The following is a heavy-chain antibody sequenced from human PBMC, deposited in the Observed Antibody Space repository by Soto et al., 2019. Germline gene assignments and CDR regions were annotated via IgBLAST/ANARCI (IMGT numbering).Heavy chain of an antibody. D-gene: IGHD3-10*01. CDR3: TKRPAYYYGSGSQKVLDY. CDR1: GFTFSNAW. J-gene: IGHJ4*02. Sequence: GGSLRLSCAASGFTFSNAWMSWVRQAPGKGLEWVGRIKSKTDGGTTDYAAPVKGRFTISRDDSKNTLYLQMNSLKTEDTAVYYCTKRPAYYYGSGSQKVLDYWGQGTRVTVSS. CDR2: IKSKTDGGTT. V-gene: IGHV3-15*01.